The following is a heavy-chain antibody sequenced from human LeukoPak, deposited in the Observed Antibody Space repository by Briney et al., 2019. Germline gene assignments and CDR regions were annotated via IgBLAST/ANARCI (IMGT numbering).Heavy chain of an antibody. V-gene: IGHV3-23*01. J-gene: IGHJ4*02. CDR2: ISGSGGGS. CDR1: GITLSNYG. D-gene: IGHD3-22*01. Sequence: GGSLRLSCAVSGITLSNYGMSWVRQAPGKGLEWVAGISGSGGGSNYADSVRGRFTISRDNSKNTLYLQMNSLGAEDTAVYFCAKRGVVIRVILVGFHKEAYYFDSWGQGALVTVSS. CDR3: AKRGVVIRVILVGFHKEAYYFDS.